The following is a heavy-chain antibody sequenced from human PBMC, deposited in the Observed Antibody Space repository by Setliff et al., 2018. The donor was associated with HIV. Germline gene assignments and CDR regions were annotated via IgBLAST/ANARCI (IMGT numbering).Heavy chain of an antibody. CDR3: ARSGGIGNYHWDV. CDR1: GFTLSSTY. J-gene: IGHJ6*03. D-gene: IGHD3-16*01. Sequence: LRLSCAASGFTLSSTYMAWVRQAPGKGLEWVSTIYGSGDTYHADSVKGRFTLSRDTSKNTMYLQMNSLGAEDTAVYYCARSGGIGNYHWDVWGKGTTVTVSS. V-gene: IGHV3-66*01. CDR2: IYGSGDT.